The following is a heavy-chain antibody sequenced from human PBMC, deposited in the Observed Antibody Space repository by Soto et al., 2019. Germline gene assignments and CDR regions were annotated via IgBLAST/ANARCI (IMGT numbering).Heavy chain of an antibody. D-gene: IGHD2-2*01. CDR2: ISWNSGSI. Sequence: GGSLRLSCAASGFTFDDYAMHWVRQAPGKGLEWVSGISWNSGSIGYADSVKGRFTISRDNAKNSLYLQMNSLRAEDTALYYCAKDIGSGVDIVVVPAAMTPGMDAWGQGTTVTVSS. J-gene: IGHJ6*02. CDR3: AKDIGSGVDIVVVPAAMTPGMDA. CDR1: GFTFDDYA. V-gene: IGHV3-9*01.